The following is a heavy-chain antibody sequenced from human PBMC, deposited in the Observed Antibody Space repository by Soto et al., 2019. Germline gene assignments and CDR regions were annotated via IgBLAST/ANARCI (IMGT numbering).Heavy chain of an antibody. CDR1: CGSISSYY. D-gene: IGHD1-26*01. J-gene: IGHJ5*02. CDR3: ARTEGVGANNWFDP. V-gene: IGHV4-59*01. CDR2: IYYSGST. Sequence: SETLSLTCTVSCGSISSYYWNWIRQPPGKGLEWIGYIYYSGSTNYNPSLKSRVTISVDTSKNQFSLKLSSVTAADTAVYYCARTEGVGANNWFDPWGQGTLVTVSS.